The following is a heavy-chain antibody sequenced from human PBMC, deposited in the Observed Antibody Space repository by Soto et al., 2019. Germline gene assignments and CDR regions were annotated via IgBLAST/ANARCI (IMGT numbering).Heavy chain of an antibody. CDR2: ISGNGAVT. CDR1: GFTFTNYA. Sequence: GGSLRLSCAASGFTFTNYAMTWVRRAPGKGLEWVSAISGNGAVTYYADSVKGRFTVSRDSSKNTLYLQMNSLRAEDTAVYYCARSPMGATYFDYWGQGTLVTVSS. CDR3: ARSPMGATYFDY. J-gene: IGHJ4*02. V-gene: IGHV3-23*01. D-gene: IGHD1-26*01.